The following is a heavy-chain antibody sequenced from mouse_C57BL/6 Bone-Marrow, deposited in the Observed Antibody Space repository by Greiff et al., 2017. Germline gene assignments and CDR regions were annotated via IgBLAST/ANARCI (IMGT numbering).Heavy chain of an antibody. Sequence: VQLQQPGAELVKPGASEKMSCKASGYTFTSYWITWVKQRPGQGLEWIGDIYPGSGSTNSNEKFKSKATLTVDTSSSTAYMQLSSLTSEDSAVYYCASYYYGSSSFDVWGTGTTVTVSS. CDR2: IYPGSGST. V-gene: IGHV1-55*01. CDR1: GYTFTSYW. CDR3: ASYYYGSSSFDV. D-gene: IGHD1-1*01. J-gene: IGHJ1*03.